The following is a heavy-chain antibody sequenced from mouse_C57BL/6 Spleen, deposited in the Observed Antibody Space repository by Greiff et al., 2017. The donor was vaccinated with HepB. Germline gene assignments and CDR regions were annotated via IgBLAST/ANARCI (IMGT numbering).Heavy chain of an antibody. CDR3: ARYYGSSYLYFDD. Sequence: QVQLQQPGAELVRLGTSVKLSCKASGYTFTSYWMHWVKQRPGQGLEWIGVIDPSDSYTNYNQKFKGKATLTVDTSSSTAYMQLSSLTSEDSAVYYCARYYGSSYLYFDDWGQGTTLTVSS. J-gene: IGHJ2*01. CDR2: IDPSDSYT. D-gene: IGHD1-1*01. V-gene: IGHV1-59*01. CDR1: GYTFTSYW.